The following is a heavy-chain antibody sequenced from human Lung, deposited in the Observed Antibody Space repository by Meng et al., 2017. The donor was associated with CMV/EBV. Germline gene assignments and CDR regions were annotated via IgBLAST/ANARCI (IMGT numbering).Heavy chain of an antibody. CDR1: GFTFSLFE. V-gene: IGHV3-48*03. J-gene: IGHJ4*02. D-gene: IGHD5-18*01. CDR2: INDATNNK. CDR3: ARTPRGYSYGYSAYYFDY. Sequence: GGSLRLXCAASGFTFSLFEMNWVRQAPGKGLEWISYINDATNNKYYADSVKGRFTISRDNAQNSLYLQMSSLRADDTAVYFCARTPRGYSYGYSAYYFDYWGQGKXVNGSS.